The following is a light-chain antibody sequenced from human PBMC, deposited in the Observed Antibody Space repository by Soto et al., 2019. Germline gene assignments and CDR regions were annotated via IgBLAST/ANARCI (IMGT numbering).Light chain of an antibody. V-gene: IGKV3-20*01. CDR2: GAS. Sequence: EIVLTQSPGTLSLSPGERATLSCRASQSVSSSYLAWYQQKPGQAPRLLIYGASSRATGIPDRFTGSGSGTDFTLTISSLEPEDFAVYSCQQYGSSPVTFGGGTKVEIK. J-gene: IGKJ4*01. CDR1: QSVSSSY. CDR3: QQYGSSPVT.